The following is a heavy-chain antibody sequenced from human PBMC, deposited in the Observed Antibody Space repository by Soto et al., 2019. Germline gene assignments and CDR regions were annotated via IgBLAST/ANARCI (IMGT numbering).Heavy chain of an antibody. Sequence: EVQLVESGGGSVQPGGSLRLSCAASGFTFSTFSMNWVRQAPGRGLEWISYISGGGRPISYADSVKGRFTISRDNAKNSLYLQMDSLTDDDTAGYYCARDLGWAFDSWGQGTLVTVSS. CDR1: GFTFSTFS. D-gene: IGHD6-19*01. J-gene: IGHJ4*02. V-gene: IGHV3-48*02. CDR3: ARDLGWAFDS. CDR2: ISGGGRPI.